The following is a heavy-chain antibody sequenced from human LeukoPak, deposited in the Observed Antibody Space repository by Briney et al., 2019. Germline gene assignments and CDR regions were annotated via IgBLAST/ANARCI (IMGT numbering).Heavy chain of an antibody. Sequence: GGSLRLSCAASGFTVISHAMHWVRQAPGKGLEWVAFIRYDGSNKYYVDSVRGRFTVSRDNSKNTVYLQMNNLMTEDTAVYYCAKTRGVEGAFDIWGQGTRVTVSS. D-gene: IGHD2-21*01. J-gene: IGHJ3*02. V-gene: IGHV3-30*02. CDR3: AKTRGVEGAFDI. CDR2: IRYDGSNK. CDR1: GFTVISHA.